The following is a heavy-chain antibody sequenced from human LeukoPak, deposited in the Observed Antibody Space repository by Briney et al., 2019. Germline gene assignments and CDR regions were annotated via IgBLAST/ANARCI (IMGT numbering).Heavy chain of an antibody. J-gene: IGHJ3*02. CDR3: ARGRDGYNSYAFDI. D-gene: IGHD5-24*01. Sequence: GGSLRLSCAASGFAFSSYGMHWVRQAPGKGLDWVSSISSSSSYIYYADSVKGRFTISRDNAKNSLYLQMNSLRAEDTAVYYCARGRDGYNSYAFDIWGQGTMVTVSS. V-gene: IGHV3-21*01. CDR1: GFAFSSYG. CDR2: ISSSSSYI.